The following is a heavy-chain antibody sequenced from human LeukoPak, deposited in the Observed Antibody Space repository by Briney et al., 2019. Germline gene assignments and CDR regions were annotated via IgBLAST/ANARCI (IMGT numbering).Heavy chain of an antibody. CDR3: ARYVTYREYSSVDYGMDV. D-gene: IGHD6-25*01. CDR2: ISSSSSYI. CDR1: GFTFSSYS. J-gene: IGHJ6*02. V-gene: IGHV3-21*01. Sequence: PGGSLRLSCAASGFTFSSYSMNRVRQAPGKGLEWVSSISSSSSYIYYADSVKGRFTISRDNAKNSLYLQMNSLRAEDTAVYYCARYVTYREYSSVDYGMDVWGQGTTVTVSS.